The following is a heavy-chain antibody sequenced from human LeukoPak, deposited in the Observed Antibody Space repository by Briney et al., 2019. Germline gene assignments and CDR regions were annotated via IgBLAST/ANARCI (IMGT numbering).Heavy chain of an antibody. CDR3: ARDCSTSCHGGDY. V-gene: IGHV4-4*02. D-gene: IGHD2-2*01. Sequence: KPSETLSLTCAISGGSISSSNWWSWVRQPPGKGLEWIGEIYHSGSTNYNPSLKSRVTISVDKSKNQFSLKLSSVTAADTAVYYCARDCSTSCHGGDYWGQGTLVTVSS. J-gene: IGHJ4*02. CDR2: IYHSGST. CDR1: GGSISSSNW.